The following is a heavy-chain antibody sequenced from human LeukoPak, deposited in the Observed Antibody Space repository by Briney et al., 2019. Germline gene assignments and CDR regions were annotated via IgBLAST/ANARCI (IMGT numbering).Heavy chain of an antibody. Sequence: SGPALVKPTQTLTLTCTFSGFSLNTRQMCVVWIRQPPGKALEWLARIDWDDDRFYSPSLKTRLSVSKDTSKNQVVLTMAHMDPADTGTYYCARMTPDSPSFDYWGQGTLVTVSS. J-gene: IGHJ4*02. D-gene: IGHD1-14*01. CDR2: IDWDDDR. V-gene: IGHV2-70*17. CDR1: GFSLNTRQMC. CDR3: ARMTPDSPSFDY.